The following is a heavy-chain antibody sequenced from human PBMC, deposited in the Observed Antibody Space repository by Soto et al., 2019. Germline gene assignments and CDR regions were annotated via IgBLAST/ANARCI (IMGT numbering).Heavy chain of an antibody. V-gene: IGHV4-61*01. D-gene: IGHD2-2*02. Sequence: SETLYLTCTVSGGSVSSDPHYWSWIRQPPGKRLECIGLIYSRGSTNYNPSLKSRVTMSVDTSKKKFSLKMRSVIVADTAVYNCARFVRSCSGTTCYTRADVWGQGTTVT. J-gene: IGHJ6*02. CDR3: ARFVRSCSGTTCYTRADV. CDR1: GGSVSSDPHY. CDR2: IYSRGST.